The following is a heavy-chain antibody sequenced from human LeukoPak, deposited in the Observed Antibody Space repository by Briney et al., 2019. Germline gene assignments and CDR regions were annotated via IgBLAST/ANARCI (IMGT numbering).Heavy chain of an antibody. CDR3: ARTHYGGNSDDAFDI. Sequence: SETLSLTCTVSGGSISSYYWSWIRQPPGKGLEWIGYIYYSGSTNYNPSLKSRVTISVDTSKNQFSLKLSSVTAADTAVYYCARTHYGGNSDDAFDIWGQGTMVTVSS. D-gene: IGHD4-23*01. CDR1: GGSISSYY. CDR2: IYYSGST. J-gene: IGHJ3*02. V-gene: IGHV4-59*12.